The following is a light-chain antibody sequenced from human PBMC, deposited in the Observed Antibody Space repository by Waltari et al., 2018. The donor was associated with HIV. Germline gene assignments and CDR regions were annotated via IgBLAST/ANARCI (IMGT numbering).Light chain of an antibody. CDR1: SSDAGGYNY. V-gene: IGLV2-11*01. Sequence: QSALTQPRSVSGSPGQSVTISCTGTSSDAGGYNYVSWYQQHPGKAPKFMIYDVSKRPSGVPDRFSGSKSGNTASLTISGLQAEDEADYYCCSYAGSYTVFGGGTKLTVL. CDR3: CSYAGSYTV. J-gene: IGLJ2*01. CDR2: DVS.